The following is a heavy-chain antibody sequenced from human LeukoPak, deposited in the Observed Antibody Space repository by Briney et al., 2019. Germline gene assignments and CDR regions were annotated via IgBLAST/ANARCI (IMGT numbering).Heavy chain of an antibody. CDR1: GGSISSYY. Sequence: SETLSLTCTVSGGSISSYYWSWIRQPPGKGLEWIGSIYYSGSTYYNPSLKSRVTISVDTSKNQFSLKLSSVTAADTAVYYCARGPVAGSVDYWGQGTLVTVSS. CDR3: ARGPVAGSVDY. V-gene: IGHV4-59*12. D-gene: IGHD6-19*01. CDR2: IYYSGST. J-gene: IGHJ4*02.